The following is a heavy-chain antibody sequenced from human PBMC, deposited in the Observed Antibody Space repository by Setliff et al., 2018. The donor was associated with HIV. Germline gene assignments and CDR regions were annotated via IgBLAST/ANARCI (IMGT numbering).Heavy chain of an antibody. J-gene: IGHJ4*02. V-gene: IGHV4-38-2*02. CDR3: ARDVGRLDYFDY. D-gene: IGHD2-15*01. Sequence: PSETLSLTCTVSGYSISSGYYWGWIRQPPGKGLEWIGSMYHSGSTYFNPSLKSRLTISVDTSTNQFSLNLTSVTAADTAVYYCARDVGRLDYFDYWGQGTLVT. CDR1: GYSISSGYY. CDR2: MYHSGST.